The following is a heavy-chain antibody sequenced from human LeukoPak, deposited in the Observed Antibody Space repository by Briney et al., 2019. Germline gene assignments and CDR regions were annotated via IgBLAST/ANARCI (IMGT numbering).Heavy chain of an antibody. CDR1: GFTFSSYD. CDR2: ISYDGKDK. V-gene: IGHV3-30*18. J-gene: IGHJ4*02. CDR3: AKDKTAYCGGDCYPIFDY. D-gene: IGHD2-21*02. Sequence: GRSLRLSCAASGFTFSSYDMHWVRQAPGKGLEWVGVISYDGKDKDYADSVKGRFTISRDNSKNTLYLQMNSLRAEDTAVYYCAKDKTAYCGGDCYPIFDYWGQGTLVTVSS.